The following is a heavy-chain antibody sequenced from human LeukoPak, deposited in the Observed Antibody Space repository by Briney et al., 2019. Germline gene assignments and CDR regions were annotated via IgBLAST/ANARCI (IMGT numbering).Heavy chain of an antibody. D-gene: IGHD6-13*01. CDR1: GYTFTSYA. J-gene: IGHJ4*02. CDR2: INAGNGNT. CDR3: ARGVLREQQLGLDY. V-gene: IGHV1-3*01. Sequence: ASVKVSCKASGYTFTSYAMHWVRQAPGQRLEWMGWINAGNGNTKYSQKFQGRVTITRDTSASTAYMELSRLRSEDTAVYYCARGVLREQQLGLDYWGQGTLVTVSS.